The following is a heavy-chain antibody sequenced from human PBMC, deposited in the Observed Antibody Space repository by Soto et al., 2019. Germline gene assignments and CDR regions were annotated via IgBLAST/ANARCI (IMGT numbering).Heavy chain of an antibody. J-gene: IGHJ4*02. CDR3: AAAPRY. CDR2: IYYTGST. Sequence: QVQLQESGPGLVKPSETLSLTCTVSGGSISSYYWSWIRQPPGKGLEWIGYIYYTGSTDHNPSLIARVTISLATSQHHASLQLAAVTAAVTAVDYCAAAPRYWGQGVLVSVSS. CDR1: GGSISSYY. V-gene: IGHV4-59*12. D-gene: IGHD2-15*01.